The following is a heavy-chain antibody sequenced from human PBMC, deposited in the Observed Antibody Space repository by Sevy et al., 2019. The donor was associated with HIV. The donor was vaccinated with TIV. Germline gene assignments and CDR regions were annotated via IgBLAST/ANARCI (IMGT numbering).Heavy chain of an antibody. CDR1: GYTFSDYY. CDR2: INPKTGAT. J-gene: IGHJ4*02. D-gene: IGHD5-18*01. V-gene: IGHV1-2*02. Sequence: ASVKVSCKASGYTFSDYYLHWLRLAPGQGFEWMGWINPKTGATKYAQRFQGRVTLSRDTSITTAYMELSSLRPDDAALFYCARDLVRDDYSYGAFYYWGQGTLVTVSS. CDR3: ARDLVRDDYSYGAFYY.